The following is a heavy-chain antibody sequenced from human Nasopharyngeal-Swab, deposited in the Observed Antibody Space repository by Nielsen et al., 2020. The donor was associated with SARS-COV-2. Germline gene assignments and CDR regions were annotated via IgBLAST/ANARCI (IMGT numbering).Heavy chain of an antibody. J-gene: IGHJ4*02. CDR3: ARGGGRTGYYFDS. Sequence: VSCKASGYSFTDYWIGWVRQMPGQGLEWMGIFYPGDSDTKYSPSFQGQVTISADRSLTTAYLQWTSLKTSDTAIYYCARGGGRTGYYFDSWGQGTPVTVFS. D-gene: IGHD1-14*01. V-gene: IGHV5-51*01. CDR2: FYPGDSDT. CDR1: GYSFTDYW.